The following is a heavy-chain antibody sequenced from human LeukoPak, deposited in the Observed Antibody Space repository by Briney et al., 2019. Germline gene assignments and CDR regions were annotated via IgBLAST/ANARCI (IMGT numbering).Heavy chain of an antibody. D-gene: IGHD3-16*02. V-gene: IGHV1-18*01. J-gene: IGHJ4*02. Sequence: ASVKVSCKASGYTFTSYGISWVRQAPGQGLEWMGWISAYNGNTNYAQKLQGRVTMTTDTSTSTAYMELRSLRSDDTAVYYCARHSYDYVWGSYRPMRAYFDYWGQGTLVTVSS. CDR2: ISAYNGNT. CDR3: ARHSYDYVWGSYRPMRAYFDY. CDR1: GYTFTSYG.